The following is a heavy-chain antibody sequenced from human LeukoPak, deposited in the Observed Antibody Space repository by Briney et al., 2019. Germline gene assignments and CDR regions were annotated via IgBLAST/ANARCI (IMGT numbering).Heavy chain of an antibody. J-gene: IGHJ4*02. Sequence: GGSLRLSCAAFGFTVSSNYMSWVRQAPGKGLEWASIIYSGGSTYYADSVKGRFTISRDNSKNTLYLQMNSLRAEDTAVYYCARANSGYDSFDYWGQGTLVTVSS. CDR2: IYSGGST. CDR1: GFTVSSNY. V-gene: IGHV3-53*01. CDR3: ARANSGYDSFDY. D-gene: IGHD5-12*01.